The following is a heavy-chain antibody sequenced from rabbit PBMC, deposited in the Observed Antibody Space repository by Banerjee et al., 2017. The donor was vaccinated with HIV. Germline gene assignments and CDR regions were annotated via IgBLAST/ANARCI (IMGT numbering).Heavy chain of an antibody. CDR3: ARDSIGWVYYFNL. CDR2: IYAGSSGST. Sequence: QEQLVESGGDLVKPGASLTLTCTASGFSFSSSYYMCWVRQAPGKGLEWIACIYAGSSGSTYYASWAKGRFTISKTSSTTVTLQMTSLTAADTATYFCARDSIGWVYYFNLWGPGTLVTVS. V-gene: IGHV1S45*01. D-gene: IGHD4-1*01. CDR1: GFSFSSSYY. J-gene: IGHJ4*01.